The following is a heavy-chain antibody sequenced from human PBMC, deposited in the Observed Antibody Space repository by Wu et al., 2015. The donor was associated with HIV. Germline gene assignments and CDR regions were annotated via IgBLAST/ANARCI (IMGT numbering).Heavy chain of an antibody. CDR2: MNPRNGYK. CDR3: ARVQFDPNYYTYFDL. Sequence: QVRLIQSGAEVKKPGASVKISCKASYILTTYPIGWVRQAPGQRLEWMGWMNPRNGYKKPAQRFQDRITMSTTNSAHTAYMELKNLTSDDAAIYFCARVQFDPNYYTYFDLWGQGTLVTVSS. J-gene: IGHJ5*01. D-gene: IGHD4/OR15-4a*01. CDR1: YILTTYP. V-gene: IGHV1-18*01.